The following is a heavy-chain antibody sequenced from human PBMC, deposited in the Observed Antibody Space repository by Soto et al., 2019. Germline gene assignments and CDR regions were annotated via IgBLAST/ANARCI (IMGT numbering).Heavy chain of an antibody. CDR1: XXTXXXYA. V-gene: IGHV3-23*01. CDR3: AKNRXXVTTXWHFDY. D-gene: IGHD4-17*01. CDR2: IHGGGNSA. J-gene: IGHJ4*02. Sequence: EVQLLESGGALVQPGRSLRLSCAAXXXTXXXYAXXWVRXAXXXXXEWVSVIHGGGNSAYYADSVKGRFTISRDNSKNTLYLQMSSLRGEDTAVYYCAKNRXXVTTXWHFDYWGQGTLVTVSS.